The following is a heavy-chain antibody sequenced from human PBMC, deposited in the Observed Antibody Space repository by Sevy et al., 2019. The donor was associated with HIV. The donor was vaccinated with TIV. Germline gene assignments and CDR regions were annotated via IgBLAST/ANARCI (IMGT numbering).Heavy chain of an antibody. V-gene: IGHV3-48*01. CDR1: GFTFSSYS. Sequence: WGSLRLSCAASGFTFSSYSMNWVRQAPGKGLEWVSYISSSSSTIYYADSVKGRFTISRDNAKNSLYLQMNSLRAEDTAVYYCARERGGFGEEMDVWGKGTTVTVSS. D-gene: IGHD3-10*01. J-gene: IGHJ6*04. CDR3: ARERGGFGEEMDV. CDR2: ISSSSSTI.